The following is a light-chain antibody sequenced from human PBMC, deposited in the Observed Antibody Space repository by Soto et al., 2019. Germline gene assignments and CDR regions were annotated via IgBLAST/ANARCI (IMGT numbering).Light chain of an antibody. J-gene: IGKJ2*01. V-gene: IGKV1-8*01. CDR3: QQYYSYRYT. CDR2: AAS. CDR1: QGISSY. Sequence: AIRMTQSPSSLSASTGDRVTTTCRASQGISSYLAWYQQKPGKAPKLLIYAASTLQSGVPSRFSGSGSGTDFTLTISCLQSEDFATYYCQQYYSYRYTFGQGTKVYIK.